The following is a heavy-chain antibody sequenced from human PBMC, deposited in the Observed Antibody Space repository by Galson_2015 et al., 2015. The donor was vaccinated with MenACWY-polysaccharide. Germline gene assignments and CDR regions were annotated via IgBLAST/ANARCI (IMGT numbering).Heavy chain of an antibody. J-gene: IGHJ4*02. Sequence: SLRLSCAASGFTFNTYWMHWVRQAPGKGLVWVSRVNSDGCSTSSADSVKGRFTISRDNAKNTLYLQMNSLRAEDTAVYYCARGRGLFPTNSPFDSWGQGTLVTASS. CDR1: GFTFNTYW. CDR2: VNSDGCST. D-gene: IGHD2-21*01. V-gene: IGHV3-74*01. CDR3: ARGRGLFPTNSPFDS.